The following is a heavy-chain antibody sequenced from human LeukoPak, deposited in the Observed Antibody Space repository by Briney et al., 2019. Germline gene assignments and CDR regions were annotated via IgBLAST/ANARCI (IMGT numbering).Heavy chain of an antibody. V-gene: IGHV3-11*06. J-gene: IGHJ4*02. CDR1: GFTFSDYY. Sequence: GGSLRLSCAASGFTFSDYYMSWIRQAPGKGLEWVSYISSSSSYTNYADSVKGRFTISRDNAKNSLYLQMNSLRAEDTAVYYCAKERLNPSRYFDYWGQGTLVTVSS. CDR2: ISSSSSYT. D-gene: IGHD3-16*01. CDR3: AKERLNPSRYFDY.